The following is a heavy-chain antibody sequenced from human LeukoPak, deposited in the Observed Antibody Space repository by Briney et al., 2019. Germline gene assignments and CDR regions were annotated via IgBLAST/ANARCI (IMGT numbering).Heavy chain of an antibody. V-gene: IGHV3-9*01. CDR1: GFTFDDYA. J-gene: IGHJ4*02. D-gene: IGHD3-9*01. CDR2: ISWNSGSI. Sequence: PGGSLRLSCAASGFTFDDYAMHWVRHAPGKGLEWVSGISWNSGSIGYADSVKGRFTISRDNAKNSLYLQMNSLRAEDTALYYCAKDNYDILTGADYWGQGTLVTVSS. CDR3: AKDNYDILTGADY.